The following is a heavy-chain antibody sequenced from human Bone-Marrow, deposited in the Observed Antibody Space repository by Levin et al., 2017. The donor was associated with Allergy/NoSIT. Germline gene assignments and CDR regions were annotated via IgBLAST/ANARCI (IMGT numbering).Heavy chain of an antibody. D-gene: IGHD4-17*01. Sequence: PGGSLRLSCAASGFTFSSYAMSWVRQAPGKGLEWVSAISGGGGGTYYADSVKGRFTISRDNSKTTVYLQMNRLRAEDTAVYYCAGGTTVTYSAVAYWGQGTLVTVSS. V-gene: IGHV3-23*01. CDR1: GFTFSSYA. J-gene: IGHJ4*02. CDR2: ISGGGGGT. CDR3: AGGTTVTYSAVAY.